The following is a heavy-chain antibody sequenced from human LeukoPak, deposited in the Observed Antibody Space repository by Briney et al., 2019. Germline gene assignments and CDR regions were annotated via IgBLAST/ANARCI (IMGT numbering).Heavy chain of an antibody. J-gene: IGHJ5*02. CDR2: IYPDDSHT. V-gene: IGHV5-51*01. D-gene: IGHD3-16*01. CDR3: VRLYTTLTRSIWGWFDP. CDR1: GYSFSTYW. Sequence: GESLKISCEASGYSFSTYWIGWVRQQPGKGLEWMGIIYPDDSHTRYSPFFQGQVTISADKSISTAYLQWSSLKASDTAMYSCVRLYTTLTRSIWGWFDPWGQGTLVSVSS.